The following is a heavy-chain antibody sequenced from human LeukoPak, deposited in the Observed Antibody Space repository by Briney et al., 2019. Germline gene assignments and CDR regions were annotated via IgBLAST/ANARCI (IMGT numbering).Heavy chain of an antibody. CDR1: GGSISSGGYY. J-gene: IGHJ4*02. Sequence: SQTLSLTCTVSGGSISSGGYYWSWLRQHPGKGLEWIGYIYYSGSTYYNPSLKSRVTISVDTSKNQFSLKLSSVTAADTAVYYCAREYSSSYYFDYWGQGTLVTVSS. CDR3: AREYSSSYYFDY. CDR2: IYYSGST. D-gene: IGHD6-6*01. V-gene: IGHV4-31*03.